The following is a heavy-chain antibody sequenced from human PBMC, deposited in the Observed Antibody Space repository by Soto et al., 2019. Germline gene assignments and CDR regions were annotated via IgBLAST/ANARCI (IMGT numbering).Heavy chain of an antibody. J-gene: IGHJ4*02. CDR1: GFTFSSYA. D-gene: IGHD3-22*01. CDR2: ISYDGSNK. CDR3: ARDGGPYYYDSSGYYQNYFDY. Sequence: GGSLRLSCAASGFTFSSYAMHWVRQAPGKGLEWVAVISYDGSNKYYADSVKGRFTISRDNSKNTLYLQMNSLRAEDTAVYYCARDGGPYYYDSSGYYQNYFDYWGQGTLVTVS. V-gene: IGHV3-30-3*01.